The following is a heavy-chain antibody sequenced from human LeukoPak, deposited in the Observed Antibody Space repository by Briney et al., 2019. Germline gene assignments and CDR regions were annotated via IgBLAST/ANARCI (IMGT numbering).Heavy chain of an antibody. CDR3: ATEGGWQPTDYGDHVY. V-gene: IGHV1-18*01. CDR1: GYTFTNYG. Sequence: ASVKVSCKASGYTFTNYGITWVRQAPGQGLEWMGWISPYNGNTNYAQKFQGRVTMTTDTSTRTAYMELRNLRSDDTALYYCATEGGWQPTDYGDHVYWSQGTLVTVSS. CDR2: ISPYNGNT. D-gene: IGHD4-17*01. J-gene: IGHJ4*02.